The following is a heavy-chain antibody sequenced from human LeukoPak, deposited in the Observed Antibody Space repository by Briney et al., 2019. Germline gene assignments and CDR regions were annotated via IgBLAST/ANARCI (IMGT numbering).Heavy chain of an antibody. CDR1: GGSISSSSYY. CDR2: IYYSGST. J-gene: IGHJ4*02. V-gene: IGHV4-39*07. Sequence: PSETLSLTCTVSGGSISSSSYYWGWIRQPPGKGLEWIGSIYYSGSTYYNPSLKSRVTISVDTSKNQFSLKLSSVTAADTAVYYCARDSRDSSGYSGFDYWGQGTLVTVSS. CDR3: ARDSRDSSGYSGFDY. D-gene: IGHD3-22*01.